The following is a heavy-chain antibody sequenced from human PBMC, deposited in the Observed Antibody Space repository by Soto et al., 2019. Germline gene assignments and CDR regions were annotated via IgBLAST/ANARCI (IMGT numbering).Heavy chain of an antibody. CDR2: IIPMFGTA. D-gene: IGHD6-19*01. CDR3: ARPQGSGWRFNALDF. Sequence: VASVKVSCKASGGTFGRNAINWVRQAPGQGLEWMGGIIPMFGTANHAQKFRDRIVITADESTSTAYLELNSLRYEDTAIYYCARPQGSGWRFNALDFWGQGTVVTVSS. CDR1: GGTFGRNA. J-gene: IGHJ3*01. V-gene: IGHV1-69*13.